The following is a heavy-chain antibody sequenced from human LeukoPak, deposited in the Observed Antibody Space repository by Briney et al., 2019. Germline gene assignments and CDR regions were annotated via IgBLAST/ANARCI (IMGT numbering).Heavy chain of an antibody. V-gene: IGHV3-15*01. CDR3: ARASTWVPGEDSSGYYYPYAFDL. CDR2: IKSKTDGGTT. CDR1: GFTFSNAW. J-gene: IGHJ3*01. Sequence: GGSLRLSCAASGFTFSNAWMSWVRQAPGKGLEWVGRIKSKTDGGTTDYADSVKGRFTISRDNSMNTLYVQMNSLRAADTAVYYCARASTWVPGEDSSGYYYPYAFDLWGQGTMVTVSS. D-gene: IGHD3-22*01.